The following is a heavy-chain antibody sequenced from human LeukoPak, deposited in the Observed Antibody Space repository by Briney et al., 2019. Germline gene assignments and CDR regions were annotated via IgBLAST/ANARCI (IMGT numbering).Heavy chain of an antibody. CDR1: GFTFSSYG. CDR3: AKALYGDPDY. D-gene: IGHD4-17*01. Sequence: PGGSLRLSCAASGFTFSSYGMHWVRQAPGKGLEWVAVISYDGSNKYYADSVKGRFTIPRDNSKNTLYLQMNSLRAEDTAVYYCAKALYGDPDYWGQGTLVTVSS. J-gene: IGHJ4*02. CDR2: ISYDGSNK. V-gene: IGHV3-30*18.